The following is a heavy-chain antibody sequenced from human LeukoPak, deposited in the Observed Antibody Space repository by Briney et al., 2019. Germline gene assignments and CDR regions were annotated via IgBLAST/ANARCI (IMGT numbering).Heavy chain of an antibody. D-gene: IGHD6-19*01. CDR2: IYHSGST. CDR3: ASSSGWYFPFDY. CDR1: GGSISSGGYY. V-gene: IGHV4-30-2*01. Sequence: SETLSLTCTVSGGSISSGGYYWSWIRQPPGKGLEWIGYIYHSGSTYYNPSLKSRVTISVDRSKNQFSLKLSSVTAADTAVYYCASSSGWYFPFDYWGQGTLVTVSS. J-gene: IGHJ4*02.